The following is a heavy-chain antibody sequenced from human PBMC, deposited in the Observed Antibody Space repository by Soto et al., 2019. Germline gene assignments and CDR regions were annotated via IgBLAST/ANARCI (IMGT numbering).Heavy chain of an antibody. CDR1: GVTLRSDG. CDR2: ISSSSSTI. CDR3: ARVSLTMIVVVPKWFEP. Sequence: GGSMRISCAASGVTLRSDGMNWVRKDTGKGLEWVSYISSSSSTIYYADSVKGRFTISRDNAKNSLYLQMNSLRAEDTAVYYCARVSLTMIVVVPKWFEPWGQGTLVTV. J-gene: IGHJ5*02. V-gene: IGHV3-48*01. D-gene: IGHD3-22*01.